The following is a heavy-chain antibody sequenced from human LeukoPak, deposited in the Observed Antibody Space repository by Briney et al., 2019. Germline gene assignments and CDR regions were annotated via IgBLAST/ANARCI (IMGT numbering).Heavy chain of an antibody. CDR3: AKDKLLRYFDWLLETPYFDY. Sequence: GGSLRLSCAASGFTFSNYGMNWVRQAPGKGLEWVSGITSSGITYYADSVKGRFTVSRDNSKNTLYLQMNSLRAEDTAVYYCAKDKLLRYFDWLLETPYFDYWGQGTLVTVSS. CDR1: GFTFSNYG. V-gene: IGHV3-23*01. D-gene: IGHD3-9*01. J-gene: IGHJ4*02. CDR2: ITSSGIT.